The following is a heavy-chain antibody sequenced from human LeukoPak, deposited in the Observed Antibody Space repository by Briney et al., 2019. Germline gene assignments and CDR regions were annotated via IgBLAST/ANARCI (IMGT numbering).Heavy chain of an antibody. J-gene: IGHJ4*02. Sequence: SETLSLTCAVYGGSFSGYYWSWIRQPPGKGLEWIGEINHSGSTNYNPSLKSRVTISVDTSKNQFSLKLSSVTAADTAVYYCARRVVLRYFDWSPFDYWGQGTLVTVSS. V-gene: IGHV4-34*01. CDR3: ARRVVLRYFDWSPFDY. CDR2: INHSGST. CDR1: GGSFSGYY. D-gene: IGHD3-9*01.